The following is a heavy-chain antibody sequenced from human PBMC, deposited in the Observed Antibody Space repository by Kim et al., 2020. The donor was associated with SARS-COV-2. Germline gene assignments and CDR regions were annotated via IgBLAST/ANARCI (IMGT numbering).Heavy chain of an antibody. Sequence: GRFTISRDNAKNALYLKMNSLRAEDTAVYYCARDDYVWGSYRFAGINWFDPWGQGTLVTVSS. V-gene: IGHV3-11*06. J-gene: IGHJ5*02. D-gene: IGHD3-16*02. CDR3: ARDDYVWGSYRFAGINWFDP.